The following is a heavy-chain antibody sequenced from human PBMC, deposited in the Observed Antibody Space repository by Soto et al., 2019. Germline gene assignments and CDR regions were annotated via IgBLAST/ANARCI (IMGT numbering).Heavy chain of an antibody. D-gene: IGHD1-26*01. V-gene: IGHV4-61*08. CDR1: GGSISSSGYY. Sequence: PSETLSLTCTVSGGSISSSGYYWSWIRQPPGKGLEWIGYIYYSGSTNYNPSLKSRVTISVDTSKNQFSLKLSSVTAADTAVYYCARDSAYSGSYDYWGQGTQVTVSS. CDR2: IYYSGST. CDR3: ARDSAYSGSYDY. J-gene: IGHJ4*02.